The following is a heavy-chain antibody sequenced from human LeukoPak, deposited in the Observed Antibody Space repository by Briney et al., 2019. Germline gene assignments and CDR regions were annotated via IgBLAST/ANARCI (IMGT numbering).Heavy chain of an antibody. D-gene: IGHD6-19*01. CDR2: ISGSGGST. Sequence: GGSLRLSCAASGFTFSSYAMSWVRQAPGKGLEWVSAISGSGGSTYYADSVKGRFTISRNNSKNSLYLQMNSLRAEDTAVYYCARDISIAVALFDYWGQGTLVTVSS. CDR1: GFTFSSYA. V-gene: IGHV3-23*01. CDR3: ARDISIAVALFDY. J-gene: IGHJ4*02.